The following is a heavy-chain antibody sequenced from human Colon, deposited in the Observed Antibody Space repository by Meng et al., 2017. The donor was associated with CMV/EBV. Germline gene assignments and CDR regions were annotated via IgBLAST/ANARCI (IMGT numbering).Heavy chain of an antibody. CDR1: GFTFSSYG. CDR2: MTYDGGKE. D-gene: IGHD3-16*01. V-gene: IGHV3-33*05. CDR3: ARDSPHAWD. Sequence: VELVGAGGGVGQPGGSLRLSCVVSGFTFSSYGMHWVRQVPGKGLEWVAFMTYDGGKEYYADSVQGRFTISRDNPRNTVYLQMNSLRAEDTAVYYCARDSPHAWDWGQGTLVTVSS. J-gene: IGHJ4*02.